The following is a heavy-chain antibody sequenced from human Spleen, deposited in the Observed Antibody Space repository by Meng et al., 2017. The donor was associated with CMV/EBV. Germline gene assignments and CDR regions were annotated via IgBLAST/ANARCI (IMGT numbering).Heavy chain of an antibody. CDR1: GGSFSGYY. J-gene: IGHJ4*02. Sequence: LKQWGAGLLKPSDTLSLTGAVYGGSFSGYYWSWIRQPPGKGLEWIGEINHSGSTNYNPSLKSRVTISVDTSKNQFSLKLSSVTAADTAVYYCARGGPEGYCSSTSCYTHFDYWGQGTLVTVSS. V-gene: IGHV4-34*01. CDR2: INHSGST. D-gene: IGHD2-2*02. CDR3: ARGGPEGYCSSTSCYTHFDY.